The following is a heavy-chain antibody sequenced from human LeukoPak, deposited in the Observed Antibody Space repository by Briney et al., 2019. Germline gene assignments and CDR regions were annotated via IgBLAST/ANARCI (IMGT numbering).Heavy chain of an antibody. Sequence: GGSLRLSCAASRFTFSSYWMSWVRQAPGKGLEWVANIKQDGSEKYYVDSVKGRFTISRDNAKNSLYLQLNSLRAEDTAVYYCAKNNGWFHLAQWGQGTLVTVSS. CDR2: IKQDGSEK. CDR3: AKNNGWFHLAQ. V-gene: IGHV3-7*03. J-gene: IGHJ4*02. CDR1: RFTFSSYW. D-gene: IGHD6-19*01.